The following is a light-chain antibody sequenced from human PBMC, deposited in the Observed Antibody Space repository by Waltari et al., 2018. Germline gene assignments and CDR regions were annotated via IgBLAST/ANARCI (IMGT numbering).Light chain of an antibody. V-gene: IGKV1-39*01. CDR3: KQSYSTPRT. CDR1: QSISSY. J-gene: IGKJ1*01. CDR2: AAS. Sequence: DIQMTQSPSSLSASVGDRVTITCRASQSISSYLNWYQQKPGKAPKLLIYAASSLQSGVPSRFSGSGSETAFTLTISSLQPEDFATYYCKQSYSTPRTFGQGTKVEIK.